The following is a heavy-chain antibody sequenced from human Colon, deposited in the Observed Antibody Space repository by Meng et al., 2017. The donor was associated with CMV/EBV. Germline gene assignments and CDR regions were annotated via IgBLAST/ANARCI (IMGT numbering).Heavy chain of an antibody. D-gene: IGHD5-12*01. CDR3: ARGPDIGAF. V-gene: IGHV3-23*03. J-gene: IGHJ4*02. Sequence: GESLKISCAASGFTFSSYAMSWVRQAPGKGLEWVSVIYSGGSSTYYADSVKGRFTISRDNSKNSLFLQMNSLRVEDTAVYYCARGPDIGAFWGQGTLVTVSS. CDR1: GFTFSSYA. CDR2: IYSGGSST.